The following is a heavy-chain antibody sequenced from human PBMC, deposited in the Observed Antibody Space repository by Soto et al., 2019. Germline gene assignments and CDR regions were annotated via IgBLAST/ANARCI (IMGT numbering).Heavy chain of an antibody. CDR2: ISAYNGNT. J-gene: IGHJ4*02. V-gene: IGHV1-18*01. D-gene: IGHD3-22*01. Sequence: QVKLVQSGAEVKKPGTSMKVSCKASGYTFGTSGISWIRQAPGQGLEWMGWISAYNGNTNYEQKLQYRDTMTTDTSTNTAYLELRSLRSDDTAVYYCARAGHYYDSSGYANWGQGTLVTVSS. CDR3: ARAGHYYDSSGYAN. CDR1: GYTFGTSG.